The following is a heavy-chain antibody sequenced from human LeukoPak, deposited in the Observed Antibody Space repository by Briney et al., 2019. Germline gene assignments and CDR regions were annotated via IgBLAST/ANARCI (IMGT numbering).Heavy chain of an antibody. CDR2: IIPIFGTA. J-gene: IGHJ4*02. D-gene: IGHD2-15*01. Sequence: SVKVSCKASGDTFSNYAISWARQAPGQGLEWMGGIIPIFGTANYAQKFQGRVTITADESTSTAYMELSSLRSEDTAVYYCARYSHGVRRYFDYWGQGTLVTVSS. CDR3: ARYSHGVRRYFDY. V-gene: IGHV1-69*01. CDR1: GDTFSNYA.